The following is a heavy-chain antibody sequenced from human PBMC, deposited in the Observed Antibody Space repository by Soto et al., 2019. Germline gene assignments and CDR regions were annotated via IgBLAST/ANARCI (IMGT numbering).Heavy chain of an antibody. CDR2: IFPADSDT. Sequence: GESLKISCTACGYSFTNCRIAWLRQLRGEGLGWRGMIFPADSDTRYSQPFQGQATFSVDKPISTAYMQWSSLRASDTAIYYGARGVIRGLIYYGMDVWGQGTTVTVSS. J-gene: IGHJ6*02. V-gene: IGHV5-51*01. CDR3: ARGVIRGLIYYGMDV. CDR1: GYSFTNCR. D-gene: IGHD3-10*01.